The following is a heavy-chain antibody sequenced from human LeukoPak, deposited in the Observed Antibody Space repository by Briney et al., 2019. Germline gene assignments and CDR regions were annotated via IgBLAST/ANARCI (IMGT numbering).Heavy chain of an antibody. CDR3: AKGSSSLRPYYFDY. CDR1: GFSFSSYA. Sequence: GGSLRLSCAASGFSFSSYAMSWVRQAPGKGLEWVSAITDSGGSTYHADSVKGRFTISRDNSKNTLFLQMNSLRVEDTAVYYCAKGSSSLRPYYFDYWGQGTLVTVSS. V-gene: IGHV3-23*01. D-gene: IGHD6-6*01. CDR2: ITDSGGST. J-gene: IGHJ4*02.